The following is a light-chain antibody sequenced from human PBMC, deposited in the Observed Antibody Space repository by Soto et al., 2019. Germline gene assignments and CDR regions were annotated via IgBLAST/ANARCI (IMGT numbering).Light chain of an antibody. CDR3: QQHGSSPRT. CDR2: GAS. V-gene: IGKV3-20*01. Sequence: EIVLTQSPGTLSLSPAERATLSCRASQSVSNSYLAWYQHKHGQAPMLLIYGASSRATGIPDRFSASGSATDFTLTITRLEPEDCAVYYCQQHGSSPRTFGQGTKV. CDR1: QSVSNSY. J-gene: IGKJ1*01.